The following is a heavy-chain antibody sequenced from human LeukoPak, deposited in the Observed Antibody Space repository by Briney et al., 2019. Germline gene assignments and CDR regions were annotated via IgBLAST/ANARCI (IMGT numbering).Heavy chain of an antibody. Sequence: GESLKISCKVSGYSFTSYCIGWVRQMPGKGLEWMGIIYPGDSGPTYSPSFQGQVTISVDKSISTAYLQWSSLQASDTAMYYCGMSGDRVPLQDDVFDVWGQGIMVTVST. J-gene: IGHJ3*01. CDR1: GYSFTSYC. CDR2: IYPGDSGP. D-gene: IGHD1-26*01. V-gene: IGHV5-51*01. CDR3: GMSGDRVPLQDDVFDV.